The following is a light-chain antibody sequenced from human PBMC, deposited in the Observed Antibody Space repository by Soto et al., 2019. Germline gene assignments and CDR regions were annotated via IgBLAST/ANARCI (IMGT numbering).Light chain of an antibody. CDR3: QKHGSSLGVT. J-gene: IGKJ4*01. V-gene: IGKV3-20*01. CDR2: VAY. Sequence: ELVLTQTXGNVCFSLRDXXXXXXXGIQSFSSSYLAWYPTKTXQTPTLLIYVAYRXATGIPDTFSGSGSGKDFTLTISRLEPEDLAVYYCQKHGSSLGVTFGGGTKVDIK. CDR1: QSFSSSY.